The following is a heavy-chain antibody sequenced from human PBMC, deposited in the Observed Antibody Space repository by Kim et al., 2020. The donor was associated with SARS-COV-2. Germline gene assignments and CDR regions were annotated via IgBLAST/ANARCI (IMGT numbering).Heavy chain of an antibody. CDR1: GYSFPIYW. D-gene: IGHD5-12*01. Sequence: GESLKISCKASGYSFPIYWIGWVRQMPGKGPEWMGLIYPSDSDTRYSPSFQGQITISVDKSINTAYLQWTSLKASDSAIYYCARRPPWGYEPYYFDYWGQGTLVTVS. V-gene: IGHV5-51*01. CDR2: IYPSDSDT. J-gene: IGHJ4*02. CDR3: ARRPPWGYEPYYFDY.